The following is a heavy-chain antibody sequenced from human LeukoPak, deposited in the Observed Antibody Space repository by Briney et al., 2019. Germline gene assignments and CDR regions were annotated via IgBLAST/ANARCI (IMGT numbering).Heavy chain of an antibody. D-gene: IGHD1-26*01. CDR2: IWYDGSNK. CDR3: AREGSGSYYAYYFDY. CDR1: GFTFSTYA. Sequence: GGSLRLSCAASGFTFSTYAMAWVRQAPGKGLEWVAVIWYDGSNKYYADSVKGRFTISRDNSKNTLYLQMNSLRAEDTAVYYCAREGSGSYYAYYFDYWGQGTLVTVSS. V-gene: IGHV3-33*08. J-gene: IGHJ4*02.